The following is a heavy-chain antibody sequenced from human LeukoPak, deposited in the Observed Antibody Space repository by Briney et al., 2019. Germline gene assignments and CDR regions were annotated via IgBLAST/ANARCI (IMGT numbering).Heavy chain of an antibody. Sequence: SEALSLTCTVSGGSISSYYWSWIRQPPGKGLEWTGYIYYSGSTNYDPSLKSRVTISVDTSKNQFSLKLSSVTAADTAVYYCARVSFDGYYFDYWGQGTLVTVSS. CDR3: ARVSFDGYYFDY. V-gene: IGHV4-59*01. CDR1: GGSISSYY. CDR2: IYYSGST. J-gene: IGHJ4*02. D-gene: IGHD3-10*01.